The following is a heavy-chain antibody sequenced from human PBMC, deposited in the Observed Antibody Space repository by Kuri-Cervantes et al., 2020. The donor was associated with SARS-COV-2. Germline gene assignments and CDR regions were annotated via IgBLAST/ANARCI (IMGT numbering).Heavy chain of an antibody. CDR2: ITENGRKT. V-gene: IGHV3-23*01. J-gene: IGHJ4*02. CDR1: GFTFSSFA. CDR3: ARPSRGGFDY. Sequence: GKSLKISCAASGFTFSSFAMSWVRQTPGKGLEWVSAITENGRKTYFADSVKGRFTISRDNSKSMLFLQMSGLTDEDTARYYCARPSRGGFDYWGQGSLVTVSS.